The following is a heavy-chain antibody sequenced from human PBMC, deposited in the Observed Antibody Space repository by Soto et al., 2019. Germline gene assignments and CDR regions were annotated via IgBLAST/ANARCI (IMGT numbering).Heavy chain of an antibody. CDR1: GFSLSTSGVG. V-gene: IGHV2-5*01. D-gene: IGHD3-22*01. J-gene: IGHJ3*02. Sequence: QITLKESGPTLVKPTQTLTLTCTFSGFSLSTSGVGVGWIRQPPGKALEWLALIYWNDDRRYSPSLKSRLTITKDASKNQGVLTMTNMDPVDTATYFCAHVPYYDDRSGRDDAFDIWGQGTMVTVSS. CDR2: IYWNDDR. CDR3: AHVPYYDDRSGRDDAFDI.